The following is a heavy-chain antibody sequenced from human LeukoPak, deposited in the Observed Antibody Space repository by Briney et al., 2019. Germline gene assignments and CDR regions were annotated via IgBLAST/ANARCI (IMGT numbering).Heavy chain of an antibody. V-gene: IGHV3-23*01. J-gene: IGHJ4*02. CDR1: GFTFSSYA. CDR2: ISGSGGST. D-gene: IGHD3-3*01. Sequence: GGSLRLSCAASGFTFSSYAMSWVRQAPGKGLGWVSAISGSGGSTYYADSVKGRFTISRDNSKNTLYLQMNSLRAEDTAVYYCASYTSAVQLRFLELTQQWGQGTLVTVSS. CDR3: ASYTSAVQLRFLELTQQ.